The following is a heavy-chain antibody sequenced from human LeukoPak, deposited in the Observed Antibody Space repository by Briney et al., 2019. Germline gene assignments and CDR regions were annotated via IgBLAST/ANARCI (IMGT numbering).Heavy chain of an antibody. D-gene: IGHD3-16*01. J-gene: IGHJ5*02. CDR3: ARDLKFGDYDPLTHWFDP. CDR2: IIPIFDTA. CDR1: GGTFSSYA. Sequence: SVKVSCKASGGTFSSYAISWVRQAPGQGLEWMGGIIPIFDTANYAQKFQGRVTITADESTSTAYMELSSLRSEDTAVYYCARDLKFGDYDPLTHWFDPWGQGTLVTVSS. V-gene: IGHV1-69*01.